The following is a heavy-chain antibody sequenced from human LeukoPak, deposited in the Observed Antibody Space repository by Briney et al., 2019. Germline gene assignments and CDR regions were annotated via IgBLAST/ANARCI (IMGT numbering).Heavy chain of an antibody. Sequence: SETLSLTCAVYGGSFSGYYWSWIRQPPGKGLEWIGEINHSGSTNYNPSLKSRVTISVDTSKNQFSLKLSSVTAADTAVYYCARSVQQQLSRYYYYYYGMDVWGQGTTVTVSS. CDR3: ARSVQQQLSRYYYYYYGMDV. V-gene: IGHV4-34*01. CDR1: GGSFSGYY. J-gene: IGHJ6*02. CDR2: INHSGST. D-gene: IGHD6-13*01.